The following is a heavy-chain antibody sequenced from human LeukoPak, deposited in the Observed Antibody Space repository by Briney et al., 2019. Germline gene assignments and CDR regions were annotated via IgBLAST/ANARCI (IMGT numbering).Heavy chain of an antibody. CDR2: ISRSSNYV. CDR3: ARVACSGDSCYMDY. J-gene: IGHJ4*02. V-gene: IGHV3-21*06. D-gene: IGHD2-15*01. CDR1: GFSFSSES. Sequence: GGSLRLSCAASGFSFSSESMNWVRQAPGKGLEWVSSISRSSNYVYYADSMKGRFTISRDNAKNSLYLQINSLRAEDTAVYYCARVACSGDSCYMDYWGQGTLVTVSS.